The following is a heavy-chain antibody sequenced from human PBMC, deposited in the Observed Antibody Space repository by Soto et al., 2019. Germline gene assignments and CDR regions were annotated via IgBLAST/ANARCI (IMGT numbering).Heavy chain of an antibody. CDR2: IAHHGLKE. D-gene: IGHD1-26*01. Sequence: HPGGSLRLSCVASGFTFRDYGMHWVRQAPGKGLEGVAGIAHHGLKEHYADSVKGRFIISRDNSKKTVYLQLNSLRGDDTAVYYCAKDWVGGSNKYYFEYWGQGTLVTVSS. V-gene: IGHV3-30*18. CDR1: GFTFRDYG. CDR3: AKDWVGGSNKYYFEY. J-gene: IGHJ4*02.